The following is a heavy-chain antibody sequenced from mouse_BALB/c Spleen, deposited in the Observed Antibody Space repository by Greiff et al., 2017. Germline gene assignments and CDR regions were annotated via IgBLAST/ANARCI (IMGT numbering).Heavy chain of an antibody. J-gene: IGHJ2*01. Sequence: EVKLMESGGGLVKPGGSLKLSCAASGFTFSSYAMSWVRQTPEKRLEWVATISSGGSYTYYPDSVKGRFTISRDNAKNTLYLQMSSLRSEDTAMYYCARRYYGYFDYWGQGTTLTVSS. D-gene: IGHD1-1*01. V-gene: IGHV5-9-3*01. CDR1: GFTFSSYA. CDR2: ISSGGSYT. CDR3: ARRYYGYFDY.